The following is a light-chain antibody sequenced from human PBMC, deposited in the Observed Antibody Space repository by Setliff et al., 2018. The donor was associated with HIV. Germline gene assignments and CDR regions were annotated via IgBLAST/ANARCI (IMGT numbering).Light chain of an antibody. CDR2: DVT. CDR3: NSYTSSATII. CDR1: SSDVGGHNY. Sequence: QSVLTQPASVSGSPGQSITMSCTGTSSDVGGHNYVSWYQQHPGKAPKLMIYDVTNRPSGVSNRFSGSKSGNTASLTISGLQAEDEADYYCNSYTSSATIIFGGGTKVTV. V-gene: IGLV2-14*03. J-gene: IGLJ2*01.